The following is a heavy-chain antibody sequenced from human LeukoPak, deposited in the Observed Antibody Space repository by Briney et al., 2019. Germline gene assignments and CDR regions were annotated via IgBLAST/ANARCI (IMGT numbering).Heavy chain of an antibody. Sequence: ASVKVSCKASGYTFTSYGISWVRQAPGQGLEWMGWISAYNGNTNYAQKLQGRVTMTTDTSTSTAYMELRSPRSDDTAVYYCARSIYGDSPTLFDPWGQGTLVTVSS. CDR1: GYTFTSYG. D-gene: IGHD4-17*01. CDR2: ISAYNGNT. V-gene: IGHV1-18*01. CDR3: ARSIYGDSPTLFDP. J-gene: IGHJ5*02.